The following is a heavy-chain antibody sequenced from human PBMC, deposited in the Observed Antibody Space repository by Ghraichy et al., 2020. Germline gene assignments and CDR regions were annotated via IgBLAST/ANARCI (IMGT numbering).Heavy chain of an antibody. Sequence: GGSLRLSCAASEFTFSTHAMTWVRQAPGKGLEWVSVINYNGGMTNYADSVKGRFTISRENSKNTLYLQMNSLRAEDTAMYYCAKGFTSGWYGSLDCWGQGTLVTVSS. D-gene: IGHD6-19*01. CDR3: AKGFTSGWYGSLDC. CDR1: EFTFSTHA. J-gene: IGHJ4*02. V-gene: IGHV3-23*01. CDR2: INYNGGMT.